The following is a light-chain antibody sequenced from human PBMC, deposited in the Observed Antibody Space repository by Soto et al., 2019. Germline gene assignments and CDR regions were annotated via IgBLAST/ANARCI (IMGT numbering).Light chain of an antibody. CDR2: GND. Sequence: NFMLTQPHSVSESPGKTVTLSCTRTSGSIASNYVQWYQQRPGSAPTTVIFGNDQRPSGVSDRFSASIDSSSNSASLTIAGLQTEDEDDYYCQSYDSSNYVVFGGGTKLTVL. CDR1: SGSIASNY. J-gene: IGLJ2*01. CDR3: QSYDSSNYVV. V-gene: IGLV6-57*04.